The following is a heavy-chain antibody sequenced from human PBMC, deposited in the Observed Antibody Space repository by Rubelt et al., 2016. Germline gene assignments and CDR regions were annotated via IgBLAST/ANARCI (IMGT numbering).Heavy chain of an antibody. CDR1: GGSISSYY. Sequence: QVQLQESGPGLVKPSETLSLTCTVSGGSISSYYWSWIRQPAGKGLEWIGYIYYSGSTYYNPSLKSLVTISVDTSKNQFSLKLSSVTAADTAVYYCARVEDIVVVPAAAHAFDIWGQGTMVTVSS. D-gene: IGHD2-2*01. V-gene: IGHV4-59*06. CDR2: IYYSGST. J-gene: IGHJ3*02. CDR3: ARVEDIVVVPAAAHAFDI.